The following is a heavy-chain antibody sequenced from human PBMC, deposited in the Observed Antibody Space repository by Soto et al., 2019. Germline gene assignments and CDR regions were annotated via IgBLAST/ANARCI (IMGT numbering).Heavy chain of an antibody. CDR2: IIPIFGTA. Sequence: GASVKVSCKASGGTFSSYAISWVRQAPGQGLEWMGGIIPIFGTANYAQKFQGRVTITADKSTSTAYMELSSLRSEDTAVYYCARSSTNYNWNYLAWFDPWGQGTLVTVSS. CDR1: GGTFSSYA. V-gene: IGHV1-69*06. J-gene: IGHJ5*02. CDR3: ARSSTNYNWNYLAWFDP. D-gene: IGHD1-7*01.